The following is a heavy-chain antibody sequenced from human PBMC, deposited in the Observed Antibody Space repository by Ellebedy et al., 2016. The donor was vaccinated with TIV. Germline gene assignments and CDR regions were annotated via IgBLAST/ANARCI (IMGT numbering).Heavy chain of an antibody. V-gene: IGHV3-74*01. CDR3: ATGPYSYGWGY. Sequence: GESLKISCAASGSTISSYWIHWVRQTPGKGLVWVSRISPDGRGTRYADSVKGRFTISRDNAKNTMYLQMNSLRAEDTAVYYCATGPYSYGWGYWGQGTLVTVSS. CDR2: ISPDGRGT. CDR1: GSTISSYW. J-gene: IGHJ4*02. D-gene: IGHD5-18*01.